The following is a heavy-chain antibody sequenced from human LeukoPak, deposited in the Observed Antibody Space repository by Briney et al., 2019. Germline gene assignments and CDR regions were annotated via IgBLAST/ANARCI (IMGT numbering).Heavy chain of an antibody. CDR2: INPNSGGT. D-gene: IGHD6-19*01. Sequence: ASVKVSCKASGYTFTSYYMHWVRQAPGQGLEWMGWINPNSGGTNYAQKFQGRVTMTRDTSISTAYMELSRLRSDDTAVYYCASPLAVAGIGFDYWGQGTLVTVSS. V-gene: IGHV1-2*02. J-gene: IGHJ4*02. CDR3: ASPLAVAGIGFDY. CDR1: GYTFTSYY.